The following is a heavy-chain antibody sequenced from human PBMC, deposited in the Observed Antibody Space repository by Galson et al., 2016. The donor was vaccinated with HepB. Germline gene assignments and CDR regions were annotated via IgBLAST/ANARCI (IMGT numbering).Heavy chain of an antibody. V-gene: IGHV3-23*01. J-gene: IGHJ6*02. CDR1: GFIFSTYA. CDR3: AKGRAVLTDYYYYGMDV. Sequence: SLRLSCAASGFIFSTYAMSWVRQAPGKGLEWVSAISGSGDSTYYADSVKGRFTISRDNSKNTLYLQMNSLRGEDTAVYYCAKGRAVLTDYYYYGMDVWGHGTTVTVSS. CDR2: ISGSGDST. D-gene: IGHD4/OR15-4a*01.